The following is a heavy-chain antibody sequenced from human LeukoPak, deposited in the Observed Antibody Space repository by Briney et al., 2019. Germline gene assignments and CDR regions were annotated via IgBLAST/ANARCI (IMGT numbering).Heavy chain of an antibody. V-gene: IGHV1-2*02. CDR1: GGTFTGYY. D-gene: IGHD2-2*02. CDR2: INPNSGGT. J-gene: IGHJ4*02. Sequence: GASVKVSCKASGGTFTGYYMHWVRQAPGQGLEWMGWINPNSGGTNYAQKFQGRVTMTRDTSISTAYMELSRLRSDDTAVYYCARMGPRSYCSSTSCYMSIWGQGTLVTVSS. CDR3: ARMGPRSYCSSTSCYMSI.